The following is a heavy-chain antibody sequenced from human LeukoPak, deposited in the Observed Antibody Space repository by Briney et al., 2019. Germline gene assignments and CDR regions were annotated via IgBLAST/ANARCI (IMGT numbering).Heavy chain of an antibody. CDR1: GGSISSYY. CDR3: AKTGDYYGSGSYRNWFDP. J-gene: IGHJ5*02. CDR2: IYYSGST. V-gene: IGHV4-59*08. D-gene: IGHD3-10*01. Sequence: SETLSLTCTVSGGSISSYYWSWIRQPPGKGLEWIGYIYYSGSTNYNPSLKSRVTISVDTSKNQFSLKLSSVTVADTAVYYCAKTGDYYGSGSYRNWFDPWGQGTLVTVSS.